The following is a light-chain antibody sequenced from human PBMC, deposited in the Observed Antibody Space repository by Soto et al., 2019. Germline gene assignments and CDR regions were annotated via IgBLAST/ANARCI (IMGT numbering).Light chain of an antibody. V-gene: IGKV3-11*01. CDR2: DAS. J-gene: IGKJ5*01. Sequence: DIVLTQSPATMCVSLGQRVTLCCRASQNLHSFLNWYQQKPGQAPRPLIYDASKRAAGVPDRISGDGSGTDVTLTISSLEPEDFAVYYCQQRTRWPMTFGQGTRLEIK. CDR3: QQRTRWPMT. CDR1: QNLHSF.